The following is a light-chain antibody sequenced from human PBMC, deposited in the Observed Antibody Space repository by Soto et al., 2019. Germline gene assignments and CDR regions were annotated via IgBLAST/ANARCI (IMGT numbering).Light chain of an antibody. V-gene: IGKV3-15*01. CDR1: HSVNTN. J-gene: IGKJ1*01. CDR3: HHYNNWPPWT. CDR2: GAS. Sequence: EIVMTQSPATLSVSPGERVTLSCGASHSVNTNLAWFQRKPGQVPRLVIYGASTRASGIPARFSGSGSGTEFTLTISSLQSEDFGVYYCHHYNNWPPWTFGQGTKVDIK.